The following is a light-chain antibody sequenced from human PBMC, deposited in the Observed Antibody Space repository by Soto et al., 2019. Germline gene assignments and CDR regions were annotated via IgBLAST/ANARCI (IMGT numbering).Light chain of an antibody. Sequence: DIQMTQSPSSLSASVGDRVTITCRASPGISTYLAWYQQKPGQVPKLLSYDASTLQSVVQSRFSGSGSGTDFTLNIRSLQPEDVATYYWQKYNSAPHTFGQGTKLEIK. V-gene: IGKV1-27*01. J-gene: IGKJ2*01. CDR3: QKYNSAPHT. CDR2: DAS. CDR1: PGISTY.